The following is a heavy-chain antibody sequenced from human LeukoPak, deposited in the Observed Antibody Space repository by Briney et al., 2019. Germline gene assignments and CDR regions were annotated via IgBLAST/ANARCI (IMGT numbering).Heavy chain of an antibody. CDR3: ARQIASAGTAGFYF. J-gene: IGHJ4*02. Sequence: SETLSLTCTVSGGSISIYYWSWIRQPAGKGLEWIGRIYSTGSTNYNPSLKSRVTMSVDTSKNQFSLRLRSVTAADTAVYYCARQIASAGTAGFYFWGQGALVTVSS. V-gene: IGHV4-4*07. CDR2: IYSTGST. D-gene: IGHD6-13*01. CDR1: GGSISIYY.